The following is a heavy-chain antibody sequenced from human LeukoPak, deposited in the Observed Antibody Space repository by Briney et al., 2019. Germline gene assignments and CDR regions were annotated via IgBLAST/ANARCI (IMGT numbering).Heavy chain of an antibody. J-gene: IGHJ4*02. Sequence: ASVKVSCKASGYTFTSHSISWVRQAPGQGLEWMGWINPNSGGTNYAQKFQGRVTMTRDTSISTAYMELSRLRSDDTAVYYCARETQGSSWYYFDYWGQGTLVTVSS. CDR3: ARETQGSSWYYFDY. CDR2: INPNSGGT. D-gene: IGHD6-13*01. V-gene: IGHV1-2*02. CDR1: GYTFTSHS.